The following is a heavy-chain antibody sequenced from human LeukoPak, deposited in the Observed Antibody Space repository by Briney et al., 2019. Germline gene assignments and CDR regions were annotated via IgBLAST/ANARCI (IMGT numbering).Heavy chain of an antibody. CDR1: GYTFTGYY. J-gene: IGHJ4*02. V-gene: IGHV1-2*02. D-gene: IGHD3-3*01. Sequence: ASVTVSCKASGYTFTGYYMHWVRQAPGQGLEWMGWINPNSGGTNYAQKFQGRVTMTRDTSISTAYMELSRLRSDDTAVYYCAREVGDGWFGVSYYFDYWGQGTLVTVSS. CDR2: INPNSGGT. CDR3: AREVGDGWFGVSYYFDY.